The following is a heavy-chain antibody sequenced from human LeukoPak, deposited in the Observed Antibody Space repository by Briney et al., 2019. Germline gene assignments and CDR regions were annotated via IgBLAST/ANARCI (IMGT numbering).Heavy chain of an antibody. Sequence: GGSLRLSCAGSGFSFSSDAMHWVRRAPGKGLEWISAICATGGSTHYADSVKGRFTISRDNPKNTLYLQLNSLGVGDTAIYYCAKLLRAGRILTISLESWGRGTLVTVSS. CDR1: GFSFSSDA. J-gene: IGHJ4*02. CDR2: ICATGGST. V-gene: IGHV3-23*01. D-gene: IGHD2/OR15-2a*01. CDR3: AKLLRAGRILTISLES.